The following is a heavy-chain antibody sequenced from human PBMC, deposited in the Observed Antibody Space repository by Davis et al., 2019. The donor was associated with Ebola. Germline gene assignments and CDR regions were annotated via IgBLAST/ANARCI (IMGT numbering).Heavy chain of an antibody. J-gene: IGHJ4*02. CDR2: ISSSSSTI. Sequence: GESLKISCAASGFTFSSYSMNWVRQAPGKGLEWVSYISSSSSTIYYADSVKGRFTISRDNAKNTLYLQMNSLRAEDTAVYYCARDIFGWGQGTLVTVSS. CDR3: ARDIFG. CDR1: GFTFSSYS. D-gene: IGHD3-3*02. V-gene: IGHV3-48*01.